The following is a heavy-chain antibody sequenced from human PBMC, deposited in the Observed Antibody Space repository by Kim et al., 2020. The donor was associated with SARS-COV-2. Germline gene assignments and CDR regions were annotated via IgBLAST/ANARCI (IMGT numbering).Heavy chain of an antibody. Sequence: SETLSLTCTVSGGSVSSGSYYWSWIRQPPGKGLEWIGYIYYSGSTNYNPSLKSRVTISVDTSKNQFSLKLSSVTAADTAVYYCARDTYGSGSYYDAFDIWGQGTMVTVSS. CDR2: IYYSGST. CDR1: GGSVSSGSYY. J-gene: IGHJ3*02. D-gene: IGHD3-10*01. V-gene: IGHV4-61*01. CDR3: ARDTYGSGSYYDAFDI.